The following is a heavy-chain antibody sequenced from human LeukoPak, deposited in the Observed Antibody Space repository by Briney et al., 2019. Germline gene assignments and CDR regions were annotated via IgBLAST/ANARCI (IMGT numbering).Heavy chain of an antibody. J-gene: IGHJ3*02. V-gene: IGHV4-59*01. CDR1: GGSISSYY. CDR3: ARTGVYYDFWSGYYDAFDI. D-gene: IGHD3-3*01. CDR2: IYYSGST. Sequence: SETLSLTCTVSGGSISSYYWSWIRQPPGKGLEWSGYIYYSGSTNYNPSLKSRVTISVDTSKNQFSLKLSSVTAADTAVYYCARTGVYYDFWSGYYDAFDIWGQGTMVTVSS.